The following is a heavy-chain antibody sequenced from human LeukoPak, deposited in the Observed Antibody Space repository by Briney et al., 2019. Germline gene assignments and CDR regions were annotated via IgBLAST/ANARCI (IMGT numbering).Heavy chain of an antibody. V-gene: IGHV4-59*01. CDR3: ARRPGDYYYGMDV. J-gene: IGHJ6*02. D-gene: IGHD3-10*01. CDR1: GGSISSYY. CDR2: IYYSGST. Sequence: SETLSLTCTVSGGSISSYYWSWIRQPPGKGLEWIGYIYYSGSTNYNPSLKSRVTISVDASKNQFSLKLSSVTAADTAVYYCARRPGDYYYGMDVWGQGTTVTVSS.